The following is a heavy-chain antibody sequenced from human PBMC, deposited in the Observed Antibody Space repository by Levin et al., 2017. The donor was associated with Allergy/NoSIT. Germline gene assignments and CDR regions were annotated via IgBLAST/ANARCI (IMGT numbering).Heavy chain of an antibody. CDR1: GFTFGDYT. CDR2: IRSKAYDGTT. CDR3: AKDRMYDILTGPNFDY. D-gene: IGHD3-9*01. V-gene: IGHV3-49*03. Sequence: GESLKISCTASGFTFGDYTMSWFRQAPGKGLEWVGFIRSKAYDGTTEYAASVKGRFAISRDDSKSIAYLQMSSLKTEDTAVYYCAKDRMYDILTGPNFDYWGQGTLVTVSS. J-gene: IGHJ4*02.